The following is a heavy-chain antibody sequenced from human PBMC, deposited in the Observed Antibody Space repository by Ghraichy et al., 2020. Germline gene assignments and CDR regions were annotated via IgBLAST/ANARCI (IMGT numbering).Heavy chain of an antibody. CDR2: IYYSGST. Sequence: SETLSLTCTVSGGSISSYFWSRIRQPPGKGLEWIGYIYYSGSTSYNPSLKSRVSISVDMSKNQFSLKLSSVTAADTAVYYCAREGYCSGSSCYGSSKYNWFDPWGQGTLVTVSS. CDR3: AREGYCSGSSCYGSSKYNWFDP. CDR1: GGSISSYF. D-gene: IGHD2-2*01. J-gene: IGHJ5*02. V-gene: IGHV4-59*01.